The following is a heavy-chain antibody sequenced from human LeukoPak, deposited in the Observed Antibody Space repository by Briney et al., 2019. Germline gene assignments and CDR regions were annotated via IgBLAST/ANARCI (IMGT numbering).Heavy chain of an antibody. CDR2: ISAYNGNT. Sequence: GASVKVSCKASGYTFISYGIRWVRQAPGQELEWMGWISAYNGNTNYAQKFQGRVTMTTDTSTSTAYMEVRSLRSDDTAIYYCAREPESTAGNYFDKWGQGTLVTVSS. D-gene: IGHD1-14*01. V-gene: IGHV1-18*01. CDR3: AREPESTAGNYFDK. CDR1: GYTFISYG. J-gene: IGHJ4*02.